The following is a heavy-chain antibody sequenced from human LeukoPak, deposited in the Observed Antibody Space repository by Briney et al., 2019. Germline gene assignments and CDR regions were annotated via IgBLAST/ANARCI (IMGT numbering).Heavy chain of an antibody. CDR3: ARVLRPRYYYDSSGYYKDAFDI. CDR2: ISAYNGHT. D-gene: IGHD3-22*01. J-gene: IGHJ3*02. Sequence: ASVKVSCKASGYSFTNYGIGWLRQAPGQGLEWLGWISAYNGHTNYAQKLQGRVTMTTDTSTSTAYMELRGLRSDDTAVYYCARVLRPRYYYDSSGYYKDAFDIWGQGTMVTVSS. CDR1: GYSFTNYG. V-gene: IGHV1-18*01.